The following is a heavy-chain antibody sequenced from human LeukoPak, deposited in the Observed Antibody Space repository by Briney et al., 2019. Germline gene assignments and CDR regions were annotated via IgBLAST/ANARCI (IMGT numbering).Heavy chain of an antibody. J-gene: IGHJ6*02. CDR3: ARGAWSGSYYRDYYGMDV. Sequence: GGSLRLSRAASGFTFSSYSMNWVRQAPGKGLEWVSYISSSSSMIYYAGSVKGRFTISRDNAKNSLYLQMNSLRAEDTAVYYCARGAWSGSYYRDYYGMDVWGQGTTVTVSS. V-gene: IGHV3-48*04. CDR1: GFTFSSYS. CDR2: ISSSSSMI. D-gene: IGHD1-26*01.